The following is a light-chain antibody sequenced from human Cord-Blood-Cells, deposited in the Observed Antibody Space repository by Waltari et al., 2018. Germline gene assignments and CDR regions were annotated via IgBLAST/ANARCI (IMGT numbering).Light chain of an antibody. CDR1: RSDVGGYNY. CDR2: EVS. J-gene: IGLJ3*02. V-gene: IGLV2-14*01. CDR3: SSYTSSSTWV. Sequence: QSALTQPASVSGSPGQSLTIPCTGNRSDVGGYNYVSWYQQHPGKALKLMIYEVSNRPSGVSNRFSGSKSGNTASLTISGLQAEDEADYYCSSYTSSSTWVFGGGTKLTVL.